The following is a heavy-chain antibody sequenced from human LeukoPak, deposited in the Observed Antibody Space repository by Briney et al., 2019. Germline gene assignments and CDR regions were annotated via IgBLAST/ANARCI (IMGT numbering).Heavy chain of an antibody. D-gene: IGHD2-8*01. Sequence: SETLSLTCAVYGGSFSGYYWSWIRQPPGKGLEWIGEINHSGSTNYNPSLKSRVTISVDTSKNQFSLKLSSVTAADTAVYYCARFRGPRYGTYYNWFDPWGQGTLVTVSS. J-gene: IGHJ5*02. V-gene: IGHV4-34*01. CDR1: GGSFSGYY. CDR2: INHSGST. CDR3: ARFRGPRYGTYYNWFDP.